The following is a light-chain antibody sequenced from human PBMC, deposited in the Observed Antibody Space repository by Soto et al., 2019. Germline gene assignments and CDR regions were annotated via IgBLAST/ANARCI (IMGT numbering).Light chain of an antibody. CDR3: QQFSSYPLT. Sequence: DIQMTQCPSSLSASVGDRVTITCRASQSISSYLNWYQQKPGKPPKLLIYAASSLQSGVPSRFTGSGSGTDFTLTISRLEPEDFAVYYCQQFSSYPLTFGGGTKVDIK. V-gene: IGKV1-39*01. J-gene: IGKJ4*01. CDR1: QSISSY. CDR2: AAS.